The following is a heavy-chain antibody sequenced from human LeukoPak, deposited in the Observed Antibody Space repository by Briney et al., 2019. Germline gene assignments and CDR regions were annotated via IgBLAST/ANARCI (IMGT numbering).Heavy chain of an antibody. CDR1: GFDFSSHT. J-gene: IGHJ4*02. CDR2: ISRRGDRT. CDR3: ARRPVWTGYFTGFFDY. V-gene: IGHV3-23*01. D-gene: IGHD3-3*01. Sequence: PGGSLRLSCAVSGFDFSSHTMAWVRQAPGKGLEWVTAISRRGDRTYYADSLQGRFSIARDNSNNTVSLQMNSLTTEDTAVYYCARRPVWTGYFTGFFDYWGPGTVVTVSS.